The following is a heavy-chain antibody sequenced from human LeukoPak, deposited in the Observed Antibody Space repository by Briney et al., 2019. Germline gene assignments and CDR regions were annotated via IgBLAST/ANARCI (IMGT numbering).Heavy chain of an antibody. D-gene: IGHD3-22*01. V-gene: IGHV1-8*01. J-gene: IGHJ5*02. CDR1: GYTFTNFD. CDR2: MNPVSGNA. Sequence: ASVKVSCKASGYTFTNFDINWVRQAPGQGLEWMGWMNPVSGNAGSAQKFQGRVTLTRDTSISTAYMELSSLRSDDTAVYYCARDGNYFDTTPNWFDTWGQGTLVTVSS. CDR3: ARDGNYFDTTPNWFDT.